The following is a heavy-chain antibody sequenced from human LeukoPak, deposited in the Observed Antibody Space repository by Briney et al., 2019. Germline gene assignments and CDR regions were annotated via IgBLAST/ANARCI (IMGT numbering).Heavy chain of an antibody. Sequence: GGSLRLSCAVSGFTFSDHYFAWIRQAPGKGLEWISYISNSANTIYYADSVRGRLTISRDNAKNSLFLQMNSLRVEDTAVYYCVRGPDYYYDSSGSFDYWGHGTLVTVSS. V-gene: IGHV3-11*04. CDR2: ISNSANTI. D-gene: IGHD3-22*01. CDR3: VRGPDYYYDSSGSFDY. J-gene: IGHJ4*01. CDR1: GFTFSDHY.